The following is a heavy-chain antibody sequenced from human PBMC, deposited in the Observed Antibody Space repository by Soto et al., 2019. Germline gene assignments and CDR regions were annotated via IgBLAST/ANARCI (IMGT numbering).Heavy chain of an antibody. CDR3: ARERIDYYYYGMDV. CDR1: GGSISSYY. V-gene: IGHV4-59*01. Sequence: PSETLSLTCTVSGGSISSYYWSWIRQPPGKGLEWIGYIYYSGSTNYNPSLKSRVTISVDTSKNQFSLKLSSVTAADTAVYYCARERIDYYYYGMDVWGQGTTVTVCS. CDR2: IYYSGST. D-gene: IGHD3-16*02. J-gene: IGHJ6*02.